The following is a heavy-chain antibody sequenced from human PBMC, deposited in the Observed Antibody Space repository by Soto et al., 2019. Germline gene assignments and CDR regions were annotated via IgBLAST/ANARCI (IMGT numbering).Heavy chain of an antibody. V-gene: IGHV1-18*01. D-gene: IGHD2-15*01. Sequence: QVQLVQSGGEVKKPGASVKVSCQASGYTFSDYAISWVRQAPGQGLEWMGWISGSTRNTDQAQNFQGRVIMTLDTSTHTAYMELRSLRSDDTAVYYCVRCYCSVGSCYACWHFDLWGRGTLVTVSS. CDR1: GYTFSDYA. CDR2: ISGSTRNT. J-gene: IGHJ2*01. CDR3: VRCYCSVGSCYACWHFDL.